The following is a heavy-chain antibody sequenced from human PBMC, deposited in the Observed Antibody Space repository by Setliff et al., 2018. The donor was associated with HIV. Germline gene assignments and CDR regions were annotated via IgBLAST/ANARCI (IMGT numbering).Heavy chain of an antibody. V-gene: IGHV3-23*01. CDR3: AKVVSYSGHDDIDY. Sequence: GGSLRLSCAASGFTFGTSVMGWVRQAPGKGLDWVSAINAPGGTTYYADSVKGRFTISRDNSKNTLYLQMNSLRADDTAVYYCAKVVSYSGHDDIDYWGQGTPVT. CDR2: INAPGGTT. J-gene: IGHJ4*02. D-gene: IGHD5-12*01. CDR1: GFTFGTSV.